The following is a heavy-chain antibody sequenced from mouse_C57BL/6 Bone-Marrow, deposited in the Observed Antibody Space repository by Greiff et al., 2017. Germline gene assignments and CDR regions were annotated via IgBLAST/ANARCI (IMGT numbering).Heavy chain of an antibody. Sequence: QVQLKEPGAELVRPGASVPLSCKASGYTFTDYEMHWVKQTPVPGLEWIGAIDPETGGTAYNQKFKGKAILTADKSSSTAYMELRSLTSEDSAVYYCTRSNWDAMDYWGQGTSVTVSS. CDR2: IDPETGGT. CDR1: GYTFTDYE. V-gene: IGHV1-15*01. CDR3: TRSNWDAMDY. J-gene: IGHJ4*01. D-gene: IGHD4-1*01.